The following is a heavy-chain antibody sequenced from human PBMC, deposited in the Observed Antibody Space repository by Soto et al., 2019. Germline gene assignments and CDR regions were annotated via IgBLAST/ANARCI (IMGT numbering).Heavy chain of an antibody. D-gene: IGHD4-4*01. CDR3: ARVGQQLPHMYNWFDP. CDR1: GFTFRNFW. CDR2: IKPDGSEK. J-gene: IGHJ5*02. V-gene: IGHV3-7*01. Sequence: EVQLVESGGGLVQPGGSLRLSCAASGFTFRNFWMSWVRQAPGKGLEWVANIKPDGSEKKYVDSVKGRFTISRDNAKNSLYLQMNSLRDDDTAVYYCARVGQQLPHMYNWFDPWGQGTLLIVSS.